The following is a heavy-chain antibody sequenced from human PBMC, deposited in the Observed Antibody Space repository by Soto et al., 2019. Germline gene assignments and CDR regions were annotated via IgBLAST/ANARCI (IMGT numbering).Heavy chain of an antibody. CDR2: IKQDGSEK. CDR3: ARALRYYYDSSGYYDY. V-gene: IGHV3-7*01. J-gene: IGHJ4*02. Sequence: GFTFSTYWMSWVRQAPGKGLEWVANIKQDGSEKYYVDSVKGRFTISRDNAKNSLYLQMNSLRAEDTAVYYCARALRYYYDSSGYYDYWGQGTMVTVYS. D-gene: IGHD3-22*01. CDR1: GFTFSTYW.